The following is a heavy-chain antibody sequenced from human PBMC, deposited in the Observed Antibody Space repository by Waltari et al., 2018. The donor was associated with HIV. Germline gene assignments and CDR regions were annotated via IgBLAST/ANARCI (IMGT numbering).Heavy chain of an antibody. D-gene: IGHD3-22*01. J-gene: IGHJ5*02. V-gene: IGHV3-66*01. Sequence: VRLVESGGALVRPGGALRLPCTASGFTVGHSPIPSVRHASGKGLEWVSTVYSDGTTVYADSVKGRFSTSRDTSKNILHLLMDSLRVDDTAVYYCAREVFYYDNSGHPGWFDPWGQGTLVAVSS. CDR2: VYSDGTT. CDR1: GFTVGHSP. CDR3: AREVFYYDNSGHPGWFDP.